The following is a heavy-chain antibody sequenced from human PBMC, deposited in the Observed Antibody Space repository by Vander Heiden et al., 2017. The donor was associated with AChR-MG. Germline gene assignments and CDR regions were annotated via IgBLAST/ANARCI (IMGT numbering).Heavy chain of an antibody. J-gene: IGHJ6*02. V-gene: IGHV4-34*01. D-gene: IGHD2-2*01. CDR1: GGSFSGYY. CDR3: ARGPRDIVVVPAALTYYYYYGMDV. Sequence: QVQLQQWGAGLLKPSETLALTCAVCGGSFSGYYWSWIRQPPGKGREWIGEINHSGSTNYNPSLKSRVTISVDTSKNQFSLKLSSVTAADTAVYYCARGPRDIVVVPAALTYYYYYGMDVWGQGTTVTVSS. CDR2: INHSGST.